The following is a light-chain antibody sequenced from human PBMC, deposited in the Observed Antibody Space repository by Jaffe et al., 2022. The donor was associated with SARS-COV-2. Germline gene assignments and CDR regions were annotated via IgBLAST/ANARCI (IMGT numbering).Light chain of an antibody. CDR3: QVWDSTSDHREI. CDR1: NIGSNS. Sequence: SYVLTQPPSVSVAPGKTASITCGGDNIGSNSVHWHQQRPGQAPVLVIYYDSDRPSGIPERFSGSKSGNTATLTISRVEAGDEADYYCQVWDSTSDHREIFGGGTKLTVL. J-gene: IGLJ2*01. V-gene: IGLV3-21*04. CDR2: YDS.